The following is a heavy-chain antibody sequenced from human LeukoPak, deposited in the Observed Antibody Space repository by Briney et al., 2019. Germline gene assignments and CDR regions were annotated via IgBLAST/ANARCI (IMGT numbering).Heavy chain of an antibody. CDR1: GFTFSTFD. V-gene: IGHV3-23*01. J-gene: IGHJ6*03. CDR3: AKGAQQLDRYYYYYYYMDV. D-gene: IGHD6-13*01. CDR2: SRTSAENT. Sequence: GGSLRLSCAASGFTFSTFDLTWVRQAPGKGLEWVSTSRTSAENTYYADSVKGRFTISRDNSKNTLYLQMNSLRAEDTAVYYCAKGAQQLDRYYYYYYYMDVWGKGTTVTVSS.